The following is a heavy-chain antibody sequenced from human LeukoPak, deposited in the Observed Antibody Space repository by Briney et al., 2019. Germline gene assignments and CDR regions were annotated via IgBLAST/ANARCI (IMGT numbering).Heavy chain of an antibody. CDR2: ISYDGSNK. D-gene: IGHD5-18*01. V-gene: IGHV3-30*14. Sequence: GGSLRLSCAASGFTFSSYAMHWVRQAPGKGLEWVAVISYDGSNKYYADSVKGRFTISRDNSKNTLYLQMNSLRAEDTAVYYCASSGTASYFDYWGQGTLVTVSS. J-gene: IGHJ4*02. CDR1: GFTFSSYA. CDR3: ASSGTASYFDY.